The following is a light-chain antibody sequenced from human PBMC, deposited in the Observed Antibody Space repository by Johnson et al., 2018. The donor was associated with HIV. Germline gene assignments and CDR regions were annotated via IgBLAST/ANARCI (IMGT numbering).Light chain of an antibody. V-gene: IGLV1-51*01. CDR1: SSNIGNNY. J-gene: IGLJ1*01. CDR3: GTWDSSLSAGGV. CDR2: DNG. Sequence: QSVLTQPPSVSAAPGQKVTISCSGSSSNIGNNYVSWYQQLPGAAPKLLIYDNGKRPSGIPDRFSGSKSGTSATLGITGLQTGDEADYYCGTWDSSLSAGGVFGTGTKVTVL.